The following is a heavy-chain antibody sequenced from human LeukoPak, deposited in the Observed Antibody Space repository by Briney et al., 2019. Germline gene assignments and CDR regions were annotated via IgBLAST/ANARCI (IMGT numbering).Heavy chain of an antibody. CDR3: ARSGCSSTSCYKKGGYYYYYMDV. CDR1: GFTFSSYW. CDR2: IKQDGSEK. D-gene: IGHD2-2*02. J-gene: IGHJ6*03. V-gene: IGHV3-7*01. Sequence: PGGSLRLSCAASGFTFSSYWMSWVRQAPGKGLEWVANIKQDGSEKYYVDSVKGRFTISGDNAKNSLYLQMNSLRAEDTAVYYCARSGCSSTSCYKKGGYYYYYMDVWGKGTTVTVSS.